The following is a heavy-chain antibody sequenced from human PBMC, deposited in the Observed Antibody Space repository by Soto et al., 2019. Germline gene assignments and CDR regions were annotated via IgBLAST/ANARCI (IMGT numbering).Heavy chain of an antibody. J-gene: IGHJ4*02. CDR2: LTSSGHA. CDR3: SKDPDHYDDSGYS. D-gene: IGHD3-22*01. CDR1: GFIFSAYG. Sequence: GGSLRLSCIPSGFIFSAYGIHWVRQGPDKGLEWIAGLTSSGHAFYVDSVKGRFTAYRDNSENTLYLQMESLRVEDTATYYCSKDPDHYDDSGYSWGQGTLVTVSS. V-gene: IGHV3-NL1*01.